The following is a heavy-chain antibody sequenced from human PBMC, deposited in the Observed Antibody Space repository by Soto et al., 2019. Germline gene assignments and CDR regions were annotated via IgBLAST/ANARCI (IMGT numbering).Heavy chain of an antibody. CDR2: IKNKANSYTT. CDR3: TRVKLCGSAGCHRVLDV. CDR1: GFTFSDHY. Sequence: EVQLVESGGGLVQPGGSLRLSCAASGFTFSDHYMDWVRQAPGEGLEWVGRIKNKANSYTTEYAASVEDRFTISRDDSRNSLFLQMNGLKTEDTAVYYCTRVKLCGSAGCHRVLDVWGKGTTVTVSS. V-gene: IGHV3-72*01. D-gene: IGHD2-2*01. J-gene: IGHJ6*04.